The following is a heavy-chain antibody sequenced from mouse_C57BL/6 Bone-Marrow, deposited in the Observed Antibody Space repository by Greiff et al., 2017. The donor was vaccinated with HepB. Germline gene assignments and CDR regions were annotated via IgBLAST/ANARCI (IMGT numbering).Heavy chain of an antibody. CDR3: ASDGGGDFDY. Sequence: EVKLVESGGGLVKPGGSLKLSCAASGFTFSSYAMSWVRQTPEKRLEWVATISDGGSYTYYPDNVKGRFTISRDNAKNNLYLQMSHLKSEDTAMYYCASDGGGDFDYWGQGTTLTVSS. J-gene: IGHJ2*01. CDR2: ISDGGSYT. CDR1: GFTFSSYA. D-gene: IGHD2-3*01. V-gene: IGHV5-4*03.